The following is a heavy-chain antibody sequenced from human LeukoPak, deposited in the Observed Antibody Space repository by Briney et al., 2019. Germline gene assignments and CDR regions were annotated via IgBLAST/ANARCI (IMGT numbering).Heavy chain of an antibody. CDR1: GGSISSGGYS. J-gene: IGHJ4*02. CDR2: IYQSGST. Sequence: SETLSLTCAVSGGSISSGGYSWSWIRQPPGKGLEWIGYIYQSGSTYYNPSLKSRVTISVDRSKNQFSLKLSSVTAADTAVYYCARGGSGYSGQYYARWGQGTLVTVSS. CDR3: ARGGSGYSGQYYAR. V-gene: IGHV4-30-2*01. D-gene: IGHD5-12*01.